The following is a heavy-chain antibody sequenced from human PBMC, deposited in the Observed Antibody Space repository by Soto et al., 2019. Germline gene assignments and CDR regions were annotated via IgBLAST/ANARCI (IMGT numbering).Heavy chain of an antibody. V-gene: IGHV4-61*08. Sequence: QVQLQESGPGLVKPSGTLSLTCSVSGGSVSSDAYYWSWIPQPPGKTLECIGFILSGGGTSTNPSLRSRLSISVDTSRSQFSLRLTSVTASDTGLYFCAQGFSSGWYVDSLGRGTLVTVSS. J-gene: IGHJ4*02. CDR1: GGSVSSDAYY. CDR3: AQGFSSGWYVDS. D-gene: IGHD6-19*01. CDR2: ILSGGGT.